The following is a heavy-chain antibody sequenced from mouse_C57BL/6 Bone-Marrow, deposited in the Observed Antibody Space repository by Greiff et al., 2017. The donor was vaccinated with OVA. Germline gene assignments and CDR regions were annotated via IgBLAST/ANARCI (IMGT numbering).Heavy chain of an antibody. Sequence: QVQLKQSGAELARPGASVKLSCKASGYTFTSYGISWVKQRTGQGLEWIGEIYPRSGNTYYNEKFKGKATLTADKSSSTAYMELSSLTSEDSAVYFCARRDYGSSSYYFDYWGQGTTLTVSS. D-gene: IGHD1-1*01. CDR3: ARRDYGSSSYYFDY. CDR2: IYPRSGNT. V-gene: IGHV1-81*01. CDR1: GYTFTSYG. J-gene: IGHJ2*01.